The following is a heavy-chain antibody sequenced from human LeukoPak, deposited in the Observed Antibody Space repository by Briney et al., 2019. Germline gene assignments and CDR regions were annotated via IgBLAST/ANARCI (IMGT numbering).Heavy chain of an antibody. D-gene: IGHD6-13*01. V-gene: IGHV4-38-2*01. CDR3: ARQVLSIAAAGRIDY. CDR2: IYHSGST. Sequence: PSETLSLTCAVSGYSISSGYYWGWIRQPPGKGLEWIGSIYHSGSTYYNPSLKSRATISVDTSKNQFSLKLSSVTAADTAVYYCARQVLSIAAAGRIDYWGQGTLVTVSS. CDR1: GYSISSGYY. J-gene: IGHJ4*02.